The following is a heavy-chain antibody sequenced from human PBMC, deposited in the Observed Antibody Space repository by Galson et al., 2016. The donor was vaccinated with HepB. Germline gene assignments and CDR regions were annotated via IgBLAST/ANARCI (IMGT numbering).Heavy chain of an antibody. CDR3: ASYPGYFPGN. CDR1: GFSFSNYG. V-gene: IGHV3-30*03. D-gene: IGHD3-9*01. J-gene: IGHJ4*02. CDR2: ISYDGNNK. Sequence: SLRLSCAASGFSFSNYGMHWVRQAPGKGLEWVTFISYDGNNKYYAESVKGRFAISRDNAKNSLYLQMNSLRAEDTAVYYCASYPGYFPGNWGQGTLVTVSS.